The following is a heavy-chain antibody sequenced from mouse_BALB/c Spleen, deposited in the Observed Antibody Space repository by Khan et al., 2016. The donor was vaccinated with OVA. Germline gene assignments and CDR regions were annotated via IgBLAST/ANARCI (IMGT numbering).Heavy chain of an antibody. J-gene: IGHJ3*01. V-gene: IGHV3-2*02. CDR2: ISYSGRT. Sequence: VQLKESGPGLVKPSQSLSLTCTVTGYSITSDYAWNWIRQFPGNKLEWMGYISYSGRTSYNPSLKSRFSVTRDTSKNQFFLQLNSVTTEDTATYYCAMGRTYWGQGTLVTVSA. D-gene: IGHD4-1*01. CDR3: AMGRTY. CDR1: GYSITSDYA.